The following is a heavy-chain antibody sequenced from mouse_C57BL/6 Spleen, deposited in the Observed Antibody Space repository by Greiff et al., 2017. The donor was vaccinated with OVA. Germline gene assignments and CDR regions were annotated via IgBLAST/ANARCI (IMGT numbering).Heavy chain of an antibody. CDR3: TGGHWDGNYFDY. CDR1: GFTFSNYW. CDR2: IRLKSDNYAT. Sequence: EVKVVESGGGLVQPGGSMKLSCVASGFTFSNYWMNWVRQSPEKGLEWVAQIRLKSDNYATHYAESVKGRFTISRDDSKSSVYLQMNNLRAEDTGIYYCTGGHWDGNYFDYWGQGTTLTVSS. V-gene: IGHV6-3*01. D-gene: IGHD4-1*01. J-gene: IGHJ2*01.